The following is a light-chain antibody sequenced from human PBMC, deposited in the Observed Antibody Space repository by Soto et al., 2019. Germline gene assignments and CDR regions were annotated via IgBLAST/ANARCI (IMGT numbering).Light chain of an antibody. Sequence: DIPMTQSPSTLSATAGDRVTITCRASQSISSWLAWYQQKPGKAPKLLIYDASNLESGVPSRFSGSGSGTDFTLTISCLQSEDFATYYCQQYYSYPFTFGQGTRLEIK. J-gene: IGKJ5*01. CDR3: QQYYSYPFT. CDR1: QSISSW. CDR2: DAS. V-gene: IGKV1-5*01.